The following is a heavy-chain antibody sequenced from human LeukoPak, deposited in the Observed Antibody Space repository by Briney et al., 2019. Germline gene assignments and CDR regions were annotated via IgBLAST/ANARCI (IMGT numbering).Heavy chain of an antibody. V-gene: IGHV3-30*19. CDR3: ARASPDLSLFDP. CDR2: ISYDGSNK. CDR1: GFTFSSYG. Sequence: GGSLRLSCAASGFTFSSYGMHWVRQAPGKGLEWVAVISYDGSNKYYADSVKGRFTISRDNSKNTLYLQMNSLRAEDTAVYYCARASPDLSLFDPWGQGTLVTVSS. J-gene: IGHJ5*02. D-gene: IGHD3-16*02.